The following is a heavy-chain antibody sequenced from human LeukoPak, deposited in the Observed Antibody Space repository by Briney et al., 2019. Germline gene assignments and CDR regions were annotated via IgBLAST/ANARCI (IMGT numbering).Heavy chain of an antibody. J-gene: IGHJ2*01. CDR3: ARHFPSGYSFTWYFGL. CDR2: IYHSGST. V-gene: IGHV4-38-2*01. Sequence: KPSETLSLTCAVSGYSISSGYYWGWIRQPPGKGLEWIGSIYHSGSTYYNPSLKSRVTISVDTSKNQFSLKLSSVTAADTAVYYCARHFPSGYSFTWYFGLWGRGTLVTVSS. D-gene: IGHD5-18*01. CDR1: GYSISSGYY.